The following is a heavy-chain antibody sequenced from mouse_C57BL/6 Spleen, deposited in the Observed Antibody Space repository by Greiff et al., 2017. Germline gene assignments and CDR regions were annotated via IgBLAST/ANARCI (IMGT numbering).Heavy chain of an antibody. CDR3: AREANSITDY. CDR2: LYPRDGST. D-gene: IGHD1-2*01. CDR1: GYTFTSYD. Sequence: VQLQESGPELVKPGASVKLSCKASGYTFTSYDINWVKQRPGQGLEWIGWLYPRDGSTKYNETFKGKATLTVDTSTSTAYMELHSLTSEDSAVYFCAREANSITDYWGQDTTLTVSS. J-gene: IGHJ2*01. V-gene: IGHV1-85*01.